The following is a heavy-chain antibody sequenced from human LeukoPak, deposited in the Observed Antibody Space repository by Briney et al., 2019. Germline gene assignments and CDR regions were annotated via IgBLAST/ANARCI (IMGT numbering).Heavy chain of an antibody. J-gene: IGHJ4*02. CDR3: ARQIVSGSMGCDF. Sequence: GASVKVSCKASAYTFGGYYIHWVRQAPGQGLEWMGWINFNSGGKIFAEKFQDRVTMARDTSISTAYMELSRLRSDDTAVYYCARQIVSGSMGCDFWGQGTLVTVSS. CDR2: INFNSGGK. V-gene: IGHV1-2*02. D-gene: IGHD2-21*01. CDR1: AYTFGGYY.